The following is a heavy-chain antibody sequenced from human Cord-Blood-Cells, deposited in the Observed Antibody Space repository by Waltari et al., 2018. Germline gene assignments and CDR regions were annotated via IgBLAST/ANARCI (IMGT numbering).Heavy chain of an antibody. V-gene: IGHV3-21*01. Sequence: EVQLVESGGGLVKPGGSLRLSCAASGFTFSSYSMNWVRQAPGKGLEWVSSISSSSSYIYYADSVKGRFTISRDNAKNSLYLQMNSLRAEDTAVYYCARDRAVDCSGGSCYLKYAFDIWGQGTMVTVSS. D-gene: IGHD2-15*01. CDR3: ARDRAVDCSGGSCYLKYAFDI. J-gene: IGHJ3*02. CDR1: GFTFSSYS. CDR2: ISSSSSYI.